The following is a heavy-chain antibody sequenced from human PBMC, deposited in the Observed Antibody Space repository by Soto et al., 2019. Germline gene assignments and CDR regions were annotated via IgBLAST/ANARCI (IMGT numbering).Heavy chain of an antibody. V-gene: IGHV3-7*03. J-gene: IGHJ4*02. D-gene: IGHD3-16*02. CDR2: IKEVGCGK. Sequence: PGGSLRHSCAASGFTFSVFWVSWVRQAPGQALEWVANIKEVGCGKYHLDSVKGRFTISRDNARNALYLQMNSLRAEDTAVYYCAKDYVGGSYRSYYFDDRGQGTLVTVAS. CDR3: AKDYVGGSYRSYYFDD. CDR1: GFTFSVFW.